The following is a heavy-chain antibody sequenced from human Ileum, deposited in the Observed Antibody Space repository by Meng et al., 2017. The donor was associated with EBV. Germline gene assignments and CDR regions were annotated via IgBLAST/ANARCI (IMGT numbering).Heavy chain of an antibody. Sequence: QGQLQESGPGLVKPSQTLSLTCTVSCDSFNSPDYYWSWIRQPPEKGLEWIGYIYYSGSTYYNPSLKSRVSISGDTSNKQFSLKLTSVTAADTAVYYCARSPYSGSALPFFDYWGQGSLVTVSS. CDR2: IYYSGST. J-gene: IGHJ4*02. CDR1: CDSFNSPDYY. D-gene: IGHD1-26*01. CDR3: ARSPYSGSALPFFDY. V-gene: IGHV4-30-4*01.